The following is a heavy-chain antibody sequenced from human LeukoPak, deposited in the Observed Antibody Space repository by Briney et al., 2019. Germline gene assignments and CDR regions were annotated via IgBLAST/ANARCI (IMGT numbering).Heavy chain of an antibody. D-gene: IGHD2-2*01. Sequence: SETLSLTCAVYGGSFSGCYWSWIRQPPGKGLEWIGEINHSGSTNYNPSLKSRVTISVDTSKNQFSLKLSSVSAADTAVYYCARLPSQYHDYWGQGTLVTVSS. CDR2: INHSGST. J-gene: IGHJ4*02. CDR3: ARLPSQYHDY. CDR1: GGSFSGCY. V-gene: IGHV4-34*01.